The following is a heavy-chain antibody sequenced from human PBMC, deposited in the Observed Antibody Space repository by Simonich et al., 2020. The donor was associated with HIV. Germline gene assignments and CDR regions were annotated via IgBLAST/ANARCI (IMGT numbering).Heavy chain of an antibody. Sequence: EVHLGESGGGLVQPGGSLRLCCAACGFTFRSSWMSRVRQAPGKGLEWVANKKQDGSKKYYVDSVKGRFTISRDNAKNSLYLQMNSLRAEDTAMYYCARDAPWALDYWGQGTLVTVSS. V-gene: IGHV3-7*01. D-gene: IGHD7-27*01. CDR1: GFTFRSSW. CDR3: ARDAPWALDY. J-gene: IGHJ4*02. CDR2: KKQDGSKK.